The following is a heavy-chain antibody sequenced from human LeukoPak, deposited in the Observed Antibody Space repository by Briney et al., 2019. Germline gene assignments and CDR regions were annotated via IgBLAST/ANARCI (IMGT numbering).Heavy chain of an antibody. CDR3: ARDHESSGYPTSDY. D-gene: IGHD3-22*01. Sequence: GWSLRLSCEASGFTFSTYIMTWVRQAPGKGLESVSTIKAGAEATFYADSVKDRFTISRDNSKNTLYLQMNSLRADDTALYFCARDHESSGYPTSDYWGQRTRVTVSS. CDR1: GFTFSTYI. V-gene: IGHV3-23*01. CDR2: IKAGAEAT. J-gene: IGHJ4*02.